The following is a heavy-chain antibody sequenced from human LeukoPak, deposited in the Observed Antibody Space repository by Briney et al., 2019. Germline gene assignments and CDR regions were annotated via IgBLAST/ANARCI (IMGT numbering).Heavy chain of an antibody. CDR1: GGSISSYY. CDR3: ARGSRWQWLNY. Sequence: SETLSLTCTVSGGSISSYYWSWIRQPPGKGLEWIGYTYYSGSTNYNPSLKSRVTISVDTSKNQFSLKLSSVTAADTAVYYCARGSRWQWLNYWGQGTLVTVSS. CDR2: TYYSGST. J-gene: IGHJ4*02. D-gene: IGHD6-19*01. V-gene: IGHV4-59*01.